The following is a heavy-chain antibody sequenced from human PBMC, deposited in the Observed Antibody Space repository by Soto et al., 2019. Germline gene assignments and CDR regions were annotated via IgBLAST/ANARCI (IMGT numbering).Heavy chain of an antibody. CDR3: ARRGSGSYYDY. D-gene: IGHD1-26*01. CDR2: ISGSGGST. Sequence: EVQLLESGGGLVQPGGSLRLSCAASGFTFSSYAMRWVRQAPVKGLEWVSAISGSGGSTYYADSVKGRFTISRDNSKNTRYLQMNSLSAEDTAVYYCARRGSGSYYDYWGQGTLVTVSS. CDR1: GFTFSSYA. V-gene: IGHV3-23*01. J-gene: IGHJ4*02.